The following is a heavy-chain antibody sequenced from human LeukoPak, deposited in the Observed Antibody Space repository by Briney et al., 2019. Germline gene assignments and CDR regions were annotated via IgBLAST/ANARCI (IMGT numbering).Heavy chain of an antibody. V-gene: IGHV4-59*01. D-gene: IGHD3-16*01. J-gene: IGHJ4*02. CDR3: ARESYGFFDY. CDR2: IHHRGIT. Sequence: PSGTLSLTCTVSGGSISSYYWSWIRQPPGKALEWIGYIHHRGITNYNPSLKSRVTISVDTSKNQFSLKVNSLTAADTAVYHCARESYGFFDYWGRGALVSVSS. CDR1: GGSISSYY.